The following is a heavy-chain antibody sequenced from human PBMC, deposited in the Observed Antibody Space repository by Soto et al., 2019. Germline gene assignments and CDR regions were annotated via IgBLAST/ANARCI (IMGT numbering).Heavy chain of an antibody. J-gene: IGHJ3*02. Sequence: GASVKVSCKASGYIFINYYVHWVRQAPGQGLEWMGWISGYNGRTNYAQNLRGRLTMTTDTSTSTAYMELRSLRSDDTAVYYCARDLYSYGSGSYFDDVFDIWGQGTMVTVSS. CDR3: ARDLYSYGSGSYFDDVFDI. D-gene: IGHD3-10*01. CDR1: GYIFINYY. V-gene: IGHV1-18*04. CDR2: ISGYNGRT.